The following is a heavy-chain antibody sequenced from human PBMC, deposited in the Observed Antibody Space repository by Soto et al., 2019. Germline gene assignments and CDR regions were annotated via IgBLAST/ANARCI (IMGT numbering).Heavy chain of an antibody. V-gene: IGHV3-23*01. J-gene: IGHJ6*03. CDR2: ITTSGGNT. CDR3: AGRYCTNGVCYTNYYYSIDV. CDR1: GFTFSTYA. Sequence: EVQLLESGGGLVQPGGSLRLSCAASGFTFSTYAMSWVRQAPGKGLEWVSTITTSGGNTYYADSVQGRFTISRDTSKNTLYLQMNSLRAEDTAVYYCAGRYCTNGVCYTNYYYSIDVWGKGTTVTVS. D-gene: IGHD2-8*01.